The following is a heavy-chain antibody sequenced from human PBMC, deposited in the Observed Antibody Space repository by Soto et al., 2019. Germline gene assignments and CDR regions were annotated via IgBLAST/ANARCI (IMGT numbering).Heavy chain of an antibody. D-gene: IGHD5-12*01. Sequence: GGSLRLSCAASGFIFSDYYTSWIRQAPGKGLEWVSYISSSGSFTNYADSVKGRFSISRDNAKNSMYLQMDSPRAEDTAVYYCARGSDSAFDLFDYWGQGTPVTVSS. V-gene: IGHV3-11*06. CDR2: ISSSGSFT. J-gene: IGHJ4*02. CDR1: GFIFSDYY. CDR3: ARGSDSAFDLFDY.